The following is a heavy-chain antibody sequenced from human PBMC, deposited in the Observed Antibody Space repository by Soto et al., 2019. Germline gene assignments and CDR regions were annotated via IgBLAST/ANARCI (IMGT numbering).Heavy chain of an antibody. D-gene: IGHD6-19*01. CDR2: ISYDGSNK. J-gene: IGHJ4*02. CDR1: GFTFSSYA. V-gene: IGHV3-30-3*01. CDR3: ARDNSPYSSGWHNRHFDY. Sequence: QVQLVESGGGVVQPGRSLKLSCAASGFTFSSYAMHWVRQAPGKGLEWVAVISYDGSNKYYADSEKGRFTISRDNSKNTLYLQMNSLRAEDTAVYYCARDNSPYSSGWHNRHFDYWGQGTLVTVSS.